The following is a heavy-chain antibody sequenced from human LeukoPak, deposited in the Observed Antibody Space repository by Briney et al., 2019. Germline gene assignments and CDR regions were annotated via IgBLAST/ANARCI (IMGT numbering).Heavy chain of an antibody. Sequence: ASVKVSCKASGYTFTSYYMHWVRQAPGQGLEWMGIINPSGGSTSYAQKFQGRVTMTRDTATSTVYMEMSSLRSEDTAVYYCARDWYYYDSSGYYYRLYAFDIWGQGTMVTVSS. CDR3: ARDWYYYDSSGYYYRLYAFDI. V-gene: IGHV1-46*01. D-gene: IGHD3-22*01. J-gene: IGHJ3*02. CDR2: INPSGGST. CDR1: GYTFTSYY.